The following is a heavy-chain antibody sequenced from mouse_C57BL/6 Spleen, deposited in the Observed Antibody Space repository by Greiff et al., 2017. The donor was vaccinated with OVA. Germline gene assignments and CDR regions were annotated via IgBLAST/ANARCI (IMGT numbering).Heavy chain of an antibody. Sequence: EVMLVESGEGLVKPGGSLKLSCAASGFTFSSYAMSWVRQTPEKRLEWVAYISSGGDYIYYADTVKGRFTISRDNARNTLYLQMSSLKSEDTAMYYCTREKDYYGSLRYFDVWGTGTTVTVSS. CDR3: TREKDYYGSLRYFDV. CDR1: GFTFSSYA. J-gene: IGHJ1*03. CDR2: ISSGGDYI. V-gene: IGHV5-9-1*02. D-gene: IGHD1-1*01.